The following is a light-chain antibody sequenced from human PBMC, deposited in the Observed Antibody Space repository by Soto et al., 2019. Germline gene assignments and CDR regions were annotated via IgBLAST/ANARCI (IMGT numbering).Light chain of an antibody. Sequence: EIVLTQSPRTLSLSPGERATLSSRASQSVSSSYLAWYQQKPGQAPRVLIYGASSRATGIPDRFSGSGSGTDFTLTISRLEPEDFAVYFCQQYGNSPPNTFGQGTKVEIK. CDR2: GAS. CDR3: QQYGNSPPNT. V-gene: IGKV3-20*01. CDR1: QSVSSSY. J-gene: IGKJ2*01.